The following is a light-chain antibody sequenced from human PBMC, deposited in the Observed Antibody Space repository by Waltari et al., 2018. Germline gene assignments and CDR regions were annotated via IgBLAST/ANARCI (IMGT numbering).Light chain of an antibody. CDR1: QGIGNH. CDR3: LQDFNYPRS. J-gene: IGKJ2*03. Sequence: ALQMTQSPSSLSASVGDRVTITCRASQGIGNHLGWYQHKQGKAPKVLIYGASTLESGVPSRFSGSGSGTDFTLTISSLQPEDFATYYCLQDFNYPRSFGQGTKLALK. V-gene: IGKV1-6*01. CDR2: GAS.